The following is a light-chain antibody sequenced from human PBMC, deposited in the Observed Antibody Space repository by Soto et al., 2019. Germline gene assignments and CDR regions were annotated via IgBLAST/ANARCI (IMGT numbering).Light chain of an antibody. Sequence: DIQMSQSPSTLSASVGDRVTITCRASQTVSSWLAWYQQKPGKAPKLPIYQASTLETGVPSRFSGSGSGTEFTLTIAGLQPDDFATYYCQQRSNWPPITFGQGTRLEIK. V-gene: IGKV1-5*03. J-gene: IGKJ5*01. CDR3: QQRSNWPPIT. CDR1: QTVSSW. CDR2: QAS.